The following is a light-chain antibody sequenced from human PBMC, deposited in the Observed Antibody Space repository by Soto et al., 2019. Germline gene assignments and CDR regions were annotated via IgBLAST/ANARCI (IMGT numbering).Light chain of an antibody. CDR3: QQRSNSIT. Sequence: EIVLTQSPGTLPSSPGGSATLSCRASQSVSTYLAWYRKRPGQAPRLLIHGASTRATDIPDRFSGSGSGTDFTLTISSLEPEDFAVYYCQQRSNSITFGQGTRLEIK. CDR1: QSVSTY. V-gene: IGKV3-11*01. CDR2: GAS. J-gene: IGKJ5*01.